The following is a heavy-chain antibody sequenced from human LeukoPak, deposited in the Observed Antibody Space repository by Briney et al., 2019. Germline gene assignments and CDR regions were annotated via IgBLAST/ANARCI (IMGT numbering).Heavy chain of an antibody. CDR2: INQDGSEK. Sequence: PGGSLRLSCAASGFPFNSHWLRWFRQSPGKGLEWVAHINQDGSEKYYVDSVKGRFTISRDNARNSQYLQMNSLRAEDTAVYYCASGGGWVFNNWGQGTLVTVSS. V-gene: IGHV3-7*01. D-gene: IGHD6-19*01. J-gene: IGHJ4*02. CDR3: ASGGGWVFNN. CDR1: GFPFNSHW.